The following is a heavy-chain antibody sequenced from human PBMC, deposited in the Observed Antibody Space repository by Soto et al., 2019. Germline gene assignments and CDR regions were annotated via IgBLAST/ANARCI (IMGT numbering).Heavy chain of an antibody. D-gene: IGHD3-3*01. J-gene: IGHJ6*02. Sequence: PGGSLRLSCAASGFTFSSYAMSWVRQAPGKGLEWASAISGSGGSTYYADSVKGRFTISRDNSKNTLYLQMNSLRAEDTAVYYCAKSFWRGYYTRYYYYYGMDVWGQGTTVTVSS. CDR2: ISGSGGST. CDR3: AKSFWRGYYTRYYYYYGMDV. V-gene: IGHV3-23*01. CDR1: GFTFSSYA.